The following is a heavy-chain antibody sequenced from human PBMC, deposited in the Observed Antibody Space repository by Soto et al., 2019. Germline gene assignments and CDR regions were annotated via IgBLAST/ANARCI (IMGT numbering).Heavy chain of an antibody. D-gene: IGHD3-10*01. CDR1: GFTFRWFG. V-gene: IGHV3-30*18. CDR3: AKGEVRGIIPSYFDY. Sequence: GSLRLSCAGSGFTFRWFGMNWVRQAPGKGLEWVARISNDGSNEYYVDSVKGRFTISRDNSKNTLYLQMDSLRAEDTAVYYCAKGEVRGIIPSYFDYWGLGTLVTVSS. J-gene: IGHJ4*02. CDR2: ISNDGSNE.